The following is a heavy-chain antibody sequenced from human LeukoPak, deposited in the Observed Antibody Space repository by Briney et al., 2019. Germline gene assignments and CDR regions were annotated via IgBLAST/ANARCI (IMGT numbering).Heavy chain of an antibody. Sequence: SETLSLTCTVSGGSISSYYWSWIRQPAGKGLEWIGRIYTSGCTNYNPSLKSRVTMSVDTSNNQFSLTLSSVAAADTAVYYCARAQPLAFDIWGQGTMVTVSS. CDR2: IYTSGCT. CDR1: GGSISSYY. J-gene: IGHJ3*02. V-gene: IGHV4-4*07. CDR3: ARAQPLAFDI.